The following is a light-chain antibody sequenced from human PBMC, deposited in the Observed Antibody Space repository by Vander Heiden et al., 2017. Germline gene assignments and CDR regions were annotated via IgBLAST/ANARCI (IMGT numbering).Light chain of an antibody. CDR1: QSLLQSNGYNY. J-gene: IGKJ3*01. CDR3: MQALQTSFT. V-gene: IGKV2-28*01. CDR2: LGS. Sequence: IVMTQSTLSLPVTPGETASISCRSSQSLLQSNGYNYLDWYLQKPGQSPQLLIYLGSNRASGVPDRFSGSGSGTDFTLKISRVEAEDVGVYYCMQALQTSFTFGPGTKVDIK.